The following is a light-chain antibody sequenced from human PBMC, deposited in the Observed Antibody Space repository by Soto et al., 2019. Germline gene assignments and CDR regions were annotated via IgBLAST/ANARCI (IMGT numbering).Light chain of an antibody. Sequence: QMTQSPSSVSASVGDRVIITCRASQGISRWLAWYQQKPGKAPNLLIYDASTLHSGVPSRFSGSGSGTEFTLTISSLQPDDFATYYCQHRETFGQGTKVDIK. J-gene: IGKJ1*01. CDR3: QHRET. CDR2: DAS. V-gene: IGKV1-12*01. CDR1: QGISRW.